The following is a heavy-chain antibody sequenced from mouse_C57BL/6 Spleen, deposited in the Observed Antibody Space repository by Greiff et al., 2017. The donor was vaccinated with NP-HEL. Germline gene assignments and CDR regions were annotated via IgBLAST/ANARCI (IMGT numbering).Heavy chain of an antibody. CDR1: GFTFTDYY. V-gene: IGHV7-3*01. CDR3: ARSLIRGYFDV. Sequence: EVQRVESGGGLVQPGGSLSLSCAASGFTFTDYYMSWVRQPPGKALEWLGFIRNKANGYTTEYSASVKGRFTISRDNSQSILYLQMNALRAEDSATYYCARSLIRGYFDVWGTGTTVTVSS. J-gene: IGHJ1*03. D-gene: IGHD1-1*01. CDR2: IRNKANGYTT.